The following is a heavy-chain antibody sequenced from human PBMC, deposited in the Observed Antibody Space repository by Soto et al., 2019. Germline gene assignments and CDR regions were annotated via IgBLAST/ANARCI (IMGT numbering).Heavy chain of an antibody. V-gene: IGHV4-31*03. CDR3: ASPGYSSSWYYFDY. CDR1: GGSISSGGYY. Sequence: SETLSLTCTVSGGSISSGGYYWSWIRQHPGKGLEWIGYIYYSGSTYYNPSLKSRVTISVDTSKNQFSLKLSSVTAADTAVYYCASPGYSSSWYYFDYCGQGTLVTVSS. CDR2: IYYSGST. D-gene: IGHD6-13*01. J-gene: IGHJ4*02.